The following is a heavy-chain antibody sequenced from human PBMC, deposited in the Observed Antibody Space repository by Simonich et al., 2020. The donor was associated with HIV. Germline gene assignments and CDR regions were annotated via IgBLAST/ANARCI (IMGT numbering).Heavy chain of an antibody. CDR1: GFTLSDYY. CDR3: AGAPYGDGAFDI. J-gene: IGHJ3*02. CDR2: ISRSGSIM. V-gene: IGHV3-11*01. Sequence: QVQLVESGGGLVKPGGSLRLSCAASGFTLSDYYMSWIRQATGKGLEWVSYISRSGSIMYYADAGKARFTISRDNAKNALYLQMNSLRAEDTAVYSCAGAPYGDGAFDIWGQGTMVTVSS. D-gene: IGHD7-27*01.